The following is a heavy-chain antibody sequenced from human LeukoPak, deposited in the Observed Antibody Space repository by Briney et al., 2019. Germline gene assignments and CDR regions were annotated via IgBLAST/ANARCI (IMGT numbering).Heavy chain of an antibody. V-gene: IGHV1-2*02. D-gene: IGHD1-26*01. CDR2: INPNSGGT. CDR1: GYTFTGYY. J-gene: IGHJ4*02. Sequence: ASVKVSCKASGYTFTGYYMHWVRQAPGQGLEWMGWINPNSGGTNYAQKFQGRVTMTRDTSISTAYMELSRLRSDDTAVYYCARAWYSGSYTEYWGQGTLVTVSS. CDR3: ARAWYSGSYTEY.